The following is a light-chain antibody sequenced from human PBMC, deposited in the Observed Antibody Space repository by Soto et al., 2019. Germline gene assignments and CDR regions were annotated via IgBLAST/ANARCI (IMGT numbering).Light chain of an antibody. CDR2: DAS. CDR1: QSVSNY. CDR3: QEYNTWPGT. Sequence: EIVLTQSPATLSLSPGERATLSCRASQSVSNYLAWYQQKPGQAPRLLIYDASNRATDIPARFSGSGSGTEFSLTINSLQSEDFAVYYCQEYNTWPGTFGQGTRLEI. V-gene: IGKV3-11*01. J-gene: IGKJ5*01.